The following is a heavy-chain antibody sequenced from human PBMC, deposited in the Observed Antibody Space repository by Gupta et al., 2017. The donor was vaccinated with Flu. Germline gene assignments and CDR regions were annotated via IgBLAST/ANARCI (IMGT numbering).Heavy chain of an antibody. J-gene: IGHJ4*02. V-gene: IGHV4-59*01. Sequence: GKGLQWIGYIYYSGRTNYNPSLESRVIISVDTSKNQFSLNLSSVTAADTAVYYCARVPRNPPQEWPPLFDYWGQGTLVTVSS. CDR3: ARVPRNPPQEWPPLFDY. CDR2: IYYSGRT. D-gene: IGHD1-1*01.